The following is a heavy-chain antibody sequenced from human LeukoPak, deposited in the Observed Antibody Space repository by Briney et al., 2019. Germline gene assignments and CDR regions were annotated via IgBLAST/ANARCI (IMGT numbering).Heavy chain of an antibody. CDR1: GFTFSSYG. V-gene: IGHV3-30*03. CDR3: ARAAYSSSWGGFAFDI. J-gene: IGHJ3*02. CDR2: ISYDGSNK. D-gene: IGHD6-13*01. Sequence: PGRSLRLSCAASGFTFSSYGMHWVRQAPGKGLEWVAVISYDGSNKYYADSVKGRFTISRDNSKNTLFLQMDSLRPEDTALYYCARAAYSSSWGGFAFDIWGQGTMVTVSS.